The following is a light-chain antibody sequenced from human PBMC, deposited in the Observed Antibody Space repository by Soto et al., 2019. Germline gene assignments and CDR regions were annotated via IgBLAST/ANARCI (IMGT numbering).Light chain of an antibody. CDR3: ALFLGSGFSL. CDR2: CTD. J-gene: IGLJ3*02. V-gene: IGLV8-61*01. CDR1: SGSVSTTHC. Sequence: QAVVTQEPSFSVTPGGTVTLTCGLTSGSVSTTHCPSWYQQTPGQAPRTLIYCTDSRSSGVPDRFSGSILGNKAALTITGAQADDESDFYCALFLGSGFSLFGGGTKLTV.